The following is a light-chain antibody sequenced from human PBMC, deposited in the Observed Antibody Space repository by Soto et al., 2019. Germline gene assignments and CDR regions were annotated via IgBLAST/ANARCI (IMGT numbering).Light chain of an antibody. Sequence: QSVLTQPASVSGSPGQSITISCTGTSSDVGNYNLVSWYQQHPGKAPNLMIFEGSKRPSGVSDRFSGSKSGNTASLTISGLQAEDEADYYCCSFAGGTTVYVFGTGTKLTVL. J-gene: IGLJ1*01. CDR1: SSDVGNYNL. CDR3: CSFAGGTTVYV. V-gene: IGLV2-23*01. CDR2: EGS.